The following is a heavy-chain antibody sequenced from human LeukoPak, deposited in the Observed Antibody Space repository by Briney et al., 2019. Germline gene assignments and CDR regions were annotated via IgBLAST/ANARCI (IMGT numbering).Heavy chain of an antibody. CDR3: ARVDCSGGSCGAFDI. V-gene: IGHV3-48*03. CDR2: ISSSGSTI. J-gene: IGHJ3*02. D-gene: IGHD2-15*01. CDR1: GFTFSSYE. Sequence: GGSLRLSCAASGFTFSSYEMNWVRQAPGKGLEWVSYISSSGSTIYYADSVKGRFTISRDNAKNSLYLQMNSLRAEDTAVYYCARVDCSGGSCGAFDIWGQGTMVTVSS.